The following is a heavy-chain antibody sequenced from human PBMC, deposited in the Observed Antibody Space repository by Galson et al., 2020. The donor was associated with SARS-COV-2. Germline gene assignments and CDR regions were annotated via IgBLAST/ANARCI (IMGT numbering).Heavy chain of an antibody. V-gene: IGHV3-15*01. CDR1: GFTFSNAW. J-gene: IGHJ5*02. CDR2: IKSKTDGGTT. D-gene: IGHD4-4*01. CDR3: TTEVSMTTVTNSRYNWFDP. Sequence: GESLKISCAASGFTFSNAWMSWVRQAPGKGLEWVGRIKSKTDGGTTDYAAPVKGRFTISRDDSKNTLYLQMNSLKTEDTAVYYCTTEVSMTTVTNSRYNWFDPWGQGTLVTVSS.